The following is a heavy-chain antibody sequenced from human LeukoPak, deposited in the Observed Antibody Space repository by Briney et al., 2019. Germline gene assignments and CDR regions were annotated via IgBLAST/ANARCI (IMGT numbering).Heavy chain of an antibody. Sequence: ASVKVSCKASGYTFTSYGISWVRQAPGQGLEWMGWISAYNGNSNYAQKFQGRVTITRNTSISTAYMELSSLRSEDTAVYYCARGPATTVTTSVGLGYYYYMDVWGKGTTVTVSS. D-gene: IGHD4-17*01. CDR2: ISAYNGNS. CDR3: ARGPATTVTTSVGLGYYYYMDV. J-gene: IGHJ6*03. CDR1: GYTFTSYG. V-gene: IGHV1-18*01.